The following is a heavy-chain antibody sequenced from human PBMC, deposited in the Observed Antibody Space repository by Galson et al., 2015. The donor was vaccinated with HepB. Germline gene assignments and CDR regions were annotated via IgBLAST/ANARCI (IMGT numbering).Heavy chain of an antibody. CDR3: ARVRSHRGEYSANFDY. V-gene: IGHV5-10-1*01. Sequence: QSGAEVKKPGESLRISCKGSGYSFTSYWISWVRQMPGKGLEWMGRIDPSDSYTNYSPSFQGHVTISADKSISTAYLQWSSLKASDTAMYYCARVRSHRGEYSANFDYWGQGTLVTVSS. CDR1: GYSFTSYW. CDR2: IDPSDSYT. D-gene: IGHD6-6*01. J-gene: IGHJ4*02.